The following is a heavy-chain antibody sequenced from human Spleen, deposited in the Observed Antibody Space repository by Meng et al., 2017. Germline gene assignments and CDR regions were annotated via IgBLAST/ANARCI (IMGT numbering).Heavy chain of an antibody. V-gene: IGHV3-7*01. CDR3: ARRIIGLRSLDI. CDR2: IKEDGGER. Sequence: GESLKTSCVASGFTFSSYWMTWVRQAPGKGLEWVANIKEDGGERYYAYSVEGRFTFSRDHSKNSLYLQMNSLRAEDTAVYYCARRIIGLRSLDIWGQGTMVTVSS. CDR1: GFTFSSYW. D-gene: IGHD3-10*01. J-gene: IGHJ3*02.